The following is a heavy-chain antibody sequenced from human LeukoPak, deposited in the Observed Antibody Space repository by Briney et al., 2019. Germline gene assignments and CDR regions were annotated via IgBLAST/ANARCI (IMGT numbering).Heavy chain of an antibody. D-gene: IGHD3-22*01. CDR2: ISSSSSTI. CDR1: GFTFSSYS. V-gene: IGHV3-48*04. J-gene: IGHJ6*03. CDR3: AREGRSYYYDSSGYYYSDPDANYYYYYMDV. Sequence: GGSLRPSCAASGFTFSSYSMNWVRQAPGKGLEWVSYISSSSSTIYYADSVKGRFTISRDNAKNSLYLQMNSLRAEDTAVYYCAREGRSYYYDSSGYYYSDPDANYYYYYMDVWGKGTTVTVSS.